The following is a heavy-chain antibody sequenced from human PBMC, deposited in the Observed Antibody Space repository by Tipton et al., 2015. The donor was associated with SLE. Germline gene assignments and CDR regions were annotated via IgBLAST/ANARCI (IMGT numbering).Heavy chain of an antibody. J-gene: IGHJ4*02. Sequence: TLSLTCIVSGDSISSSSYYWGWIRQPPGKGLEWVGTVYYTGNTFYNPSVKSRVTISVDTSKNQFSLKLSSVTAADTAVYYCARDPPPNWDWVFDYWGPGILVTVSS. CDR3: ARDPPPNWDWVFDY. D-gene: IGHD3/OR15-3a*01. V-gene: IGHV4-39*07. CDR1: GDSISSSSYY. CDR2: VYYTGNT.